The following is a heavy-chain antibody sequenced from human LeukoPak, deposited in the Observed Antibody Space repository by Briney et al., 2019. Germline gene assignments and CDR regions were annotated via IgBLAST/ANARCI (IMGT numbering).Heavy chain of an antibody. J-gene: IGHJ4*02. D-gene: IGHD6-19*01. CDR3: ARGRSSGWIDY. V-gene: IGHV4-30-2*01. Sequence: SSQTLSLTCAVSGGSISSGGYSWSWIQQPPGKGLEWIGYIYHSGSTYYNPSLKSRVTISVDRSKNQFSLKLSSMTAADTAVYYCARGRSSGWIDYWGQGTLVTVSS. CDR2: IYHSGST. CDR1: GGSISSGGYS.